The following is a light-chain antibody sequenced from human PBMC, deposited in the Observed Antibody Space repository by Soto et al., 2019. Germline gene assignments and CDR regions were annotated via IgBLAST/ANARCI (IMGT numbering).Light chain of an antibody. CDR2: GAS. CDR1: QSVSSN. V-gene: IGKV3-15*01. Sequence: EIVMTQSPATLSVSPGERAALSCRASQSVSSNLAWYQQKPGQAPRLLIYGASTRAAGIPARFSGSGSGTDLTLTISSLQSEDFAIYYCQQYNKWPPITFGQGTRLEIK. J-gene: IGKJ5*01. CDR3: QQYNKWPPIT.